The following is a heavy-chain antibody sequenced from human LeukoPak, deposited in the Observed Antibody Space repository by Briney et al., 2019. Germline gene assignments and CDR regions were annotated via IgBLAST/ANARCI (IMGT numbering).Heavy chain of an antibody. CDR3: ARFRAGVGEPYGDY. CDR2: ISAYNGNT. D-gene: IGHD3-10*01. Sequence: ASVKVSCKASGYTFTSYGISWVRQAPGQGLEWMGCISAYNGNTNYAQKLQGRVTMTTGTSTSTAYMELRSLRSDDTAVYYCARFRAGVGEPYGDYWGQGTLVTVSS. CDR1: GYTFTSYG. V-gene: IGHV1-18*01. J-gene: IGHJ4*02.